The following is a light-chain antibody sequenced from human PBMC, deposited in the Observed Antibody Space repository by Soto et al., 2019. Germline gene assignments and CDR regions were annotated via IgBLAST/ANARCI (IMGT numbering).Light chain of an antibody. Sequence: QAVLTQPSTASASLGSSVNLTCTLTNRHRTFIVAWHQQQPGKAPRFLMKVESTGTYKKGSGIPDRFSGSSSGADRYLTISDLQSEDEADYYCETWGSDFWVFGGGTKLTVL. V-gene: IGLV4-60*03. J-gene: IGLJ3*02. CDR2: VESTGTY. CDR1: NRHRTFI. CDR3: ETWGSDFWV.